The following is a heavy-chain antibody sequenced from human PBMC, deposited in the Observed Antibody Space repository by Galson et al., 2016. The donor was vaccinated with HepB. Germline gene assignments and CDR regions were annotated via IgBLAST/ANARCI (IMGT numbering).Heavy chain of an antibody. J-gene: IGHJ4*02. CDR1: GFTFSSYG. CDR3: AKEVGVDCTNGVCYRGYLDS. D-gene: IGHD2-8*01. V-gene: IGHV3-30*18. Sequence: SLRLSCAGSGFTFSSYGIHWVRQAPGKGLEWVALISYDGSNTYYEDAVKGRFTISRDNSKNTLYLQMNSLRPEDMAVYYCAKEVGVDCTNGVCYRGYLDSWGQGTLVTVSS. CDR2: ISYDGSNT.